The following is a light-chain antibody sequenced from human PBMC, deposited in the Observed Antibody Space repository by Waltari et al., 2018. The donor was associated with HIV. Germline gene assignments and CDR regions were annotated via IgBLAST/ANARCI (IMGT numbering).Light chain of an antibody. CDR1: SSTIWADYD. J-gene: IGLJ3*02. CDR3: QSYDSSLSGSV. V-gene: IGLV1-40*01. CDR2: GNS. Sequence: QSVLPQPPSVSGAPGTRVTLYCTGSSSTIWADYDVHSYQQLPGTAPKLLIYGNSNRPSGVPDRFSGSKSGTSASLAITGLQAEDEADYYCQSYDSSLSGSVFGGGTKLTVL.